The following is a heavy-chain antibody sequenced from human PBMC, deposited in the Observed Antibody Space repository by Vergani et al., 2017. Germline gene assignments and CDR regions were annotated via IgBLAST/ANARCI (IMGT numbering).Heavy chain of an antibody. Sequence: QVQLQQWGAGLLKPSETLSLTCAVYGGSFSGYYWSWIRQPPGKGLEWIGEINHSGSTNYNPSLKSRVTIYVDTSKNQFALKLSSVTAADTAVYYCARGGAARRMGRWFDPWGQGTLVTVSS. CDR2: INHSGST. CDR3: ARGGAARRMGRWFDP. J-gene: IGHJ5*02. CDR1: GGSFSGYY. V-gene: IGHV4-34*01. D-gene: IGHD6-6*01.